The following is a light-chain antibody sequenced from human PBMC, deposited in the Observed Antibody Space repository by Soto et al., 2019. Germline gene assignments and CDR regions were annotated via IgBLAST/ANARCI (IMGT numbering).Light chain of an antibody. CDR1: QGVSEF. V-gene: IGKV1-33*01. J-gene: IGKJ2*01. CDR2: GAS. Sequence: DVQMTQSPSSLSASVGDRVTITCQASQGVSEFLNWYQHKPGNAPKVLIYGASTLETGVPSRFSGSGSGTQFILTIDSLQPEDIATYYCQHYDSLPPTFGPGTKLQIK. CDR3: QHYDSLPPT.